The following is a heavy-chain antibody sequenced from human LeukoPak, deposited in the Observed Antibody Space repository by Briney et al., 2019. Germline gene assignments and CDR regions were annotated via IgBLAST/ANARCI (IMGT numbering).Heavy chain of an antibody. J-gene: IGHJ2*01. CDR1: GFTFSTYS. D-gene: IGHD3-3*01. CDR2: ISSAVSTI. CDR3: ARVAGDFWSGPSPYWYFDL. Sequence: GGSLRLSCAASGFTFSTYSMNWVRQAPGKGLEWVSYISSAVSTIYYADSVKGRFTISRDNAKGSLYLQMNSLRADDTAVYYCARVAGDFWSGPSPYWYFDLWGRGTLVTVSS. V-gene: IGHV3-48*01.